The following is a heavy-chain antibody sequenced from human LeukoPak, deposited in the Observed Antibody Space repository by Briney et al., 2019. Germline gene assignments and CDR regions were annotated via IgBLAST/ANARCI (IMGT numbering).Heavy chain of an antibody. D-gene: IGHD3-3*01. Sequence: GGSLRLSCAASGFTFSSYGMHWVRQAPGNGLEWVAVIWYDGSNKYYADSVKGRFTISRDNSKNTLYLQMDSLRAEDTAVYYCARDEVITIFGATNALFDYWGQGTLVTVSS. J-gene: IGHJ4*02. V-gene: IGHV3-33*01. CDR1: GFTFSSYG. CDR2: IWYDGSNK. CDR3: ARDEVITIFGATNALFDY.